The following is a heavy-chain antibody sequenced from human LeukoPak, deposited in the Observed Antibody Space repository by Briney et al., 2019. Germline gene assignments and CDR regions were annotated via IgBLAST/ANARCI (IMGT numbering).Heavy chain of an antibody. CDR1: GYTFTSYG. V-gene: IGHV1-18*01. Sequence: ASVKVSCKASGYTFTSYGISWVRQAPGQGLEWMGWISAYNGNTNYAQKLQGRATMTTDTSTSTAYMELRSLRSDDTAVYYCARVCYDFWSGSCTQDGMDVWGQGTTVTVSS. CDR2: ISAYNGNT. J-gene: IGHJ6*02. D-gene: IGHD3-3*01. CDR3: ARVCYDFWSGSCTQDGMDV.